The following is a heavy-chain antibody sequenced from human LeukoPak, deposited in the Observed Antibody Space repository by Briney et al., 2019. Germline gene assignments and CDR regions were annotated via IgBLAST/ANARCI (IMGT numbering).Heavy chain of an antibody. J-gene: IGHJ6*03. CDR3: AKPSGSYDYYYYYMDV. V-gene: IGHV3-33*06. CDR2: IWYDGSNK. D-gene: IGHD1-26*01. CDR1: GFTFSSYG. Sequence: PGGSLRLSCAASGFTFSSYGMHWVRQAPGKGLEWVAVIWYDGSNKYYADSVKGRFTISRDNSKNTLYLQMNSLRAEDTAVYYCAKPSGSYDYYYYYMDVWGKGTTVTVSS.